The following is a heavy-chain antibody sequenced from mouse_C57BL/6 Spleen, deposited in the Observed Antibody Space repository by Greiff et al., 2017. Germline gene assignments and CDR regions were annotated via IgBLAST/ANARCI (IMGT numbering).Heavy chain of an antibody. V-gene: IGHV5-17*01. CDR1: GFTFSDYG. CDR2: ISSGSSTI. D-gene: IGHD1-1*01. Sequence: DVKLVESGGGLVKPGGSLKLSCAASGFTFSDYGMHWVRQAPEKGLEWVAYISSGSSTIYYADTVKGRFTISRDNAKNTLFLQMTSLRSEDTAMYYCARKVATEGWYFDVWGTGTTVTVSS. J-gene: IGHJ1*03. CDR3: ARKVATEGWYFDV.